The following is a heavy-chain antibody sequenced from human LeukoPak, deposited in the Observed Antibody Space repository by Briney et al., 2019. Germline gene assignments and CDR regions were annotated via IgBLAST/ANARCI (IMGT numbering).Heavy chain of an antibody. J-gene: IGHJ4*02. Sequence: TSVKVSCKASGFTFTSSAVQWVRQARGQRLEWIGWIVVGSGNTNYAQKFQERVTITRDMSTSTAYMELSSLRSKDTAVYYCAALLSMGYFDYWGQGTLVTVSS. CDR2: IVVGSGNT. CDR3: AALLSMGYFDY. CDR1: GFTFTSSA. D-gene: IGHD2/OR15-2a*01. V-gene: IGHV1-58*01.